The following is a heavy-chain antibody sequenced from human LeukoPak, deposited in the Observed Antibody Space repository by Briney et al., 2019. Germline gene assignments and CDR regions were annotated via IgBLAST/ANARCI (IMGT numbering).Heavy chain of an antibody. CDR1: GYSISSGYY. J-gene: IGHJ4*02. V-gene: IGHV4-38-2*02. CDR2: IYHSGST. Sequence: PSETLSLTCTVSGYSISSGYYWGWIRQPPRKGLEWIGSIYHSGSTYYNPSLKSRVTISVDTSKNQFSLKLSSVTAADTAVYYCARSLSIVVVPAAISYFDYWGQGTLVTVSS. CDR3: ARSLSIVVVPAAISYFDY. D-gene: IGHD2-2*01.